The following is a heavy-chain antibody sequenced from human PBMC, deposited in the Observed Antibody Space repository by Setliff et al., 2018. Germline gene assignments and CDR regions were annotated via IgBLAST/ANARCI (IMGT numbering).Heavy chain of an antibody. CDR3: ARGRNVAARLLDS. V-gene: IGHV4-34*01. CDR1: GGTFSYYY. J-gene: IGHJ4*02. CDR2: INRRGST. D-gene: IGHD6-6*01. Sequence: SETLSLTCAASGGTFSYYYWTWIRQPPGKGLEWVGEINRRGSTNYNPSLKSRVTISVDTSKDQFSLKLISMTAADTAVYYCARGRNVAARLLDSWGQGTLVTVSS.